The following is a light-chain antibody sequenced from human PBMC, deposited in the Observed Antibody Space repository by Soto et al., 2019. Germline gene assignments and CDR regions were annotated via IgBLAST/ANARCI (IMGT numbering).Light chain of an antibody. V-gene: IGKV3-11*01. J-gene: IGKJ1*01. CDR1: QSVRRS. CDR3: QQRSNWPGT. Sequence: EIVLTPSPATLSLSPVERATLSCRASQSVRRSLAWYQQHPGQAPRLLIYDASNRATGIPARFSGSGSGTDFTLTISSLEAKDFAVYYCQQRSNWPGTFGQGTKVDIK. CDR2: DAS.